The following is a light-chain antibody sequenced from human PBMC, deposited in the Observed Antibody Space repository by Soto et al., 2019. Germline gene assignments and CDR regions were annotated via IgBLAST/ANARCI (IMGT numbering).Light chain of an antibody. CDR3: SSYAGSNIVV. V-gene: IGLV2-8*01. J-gene: IGLJ2*01. CDR2: EVT. CDR1: SSDVGGHNY. Sequence: QSVLTQSPSASGSPGQSVTISCTGTSSDVGGHNYVSWYQQHPGKAPKFMIYEVTKRPSGVPDRFSGSRSGNTASLTVSGLQAEDEADYYCSSYAGSNIVVFGGGTKLTVL.